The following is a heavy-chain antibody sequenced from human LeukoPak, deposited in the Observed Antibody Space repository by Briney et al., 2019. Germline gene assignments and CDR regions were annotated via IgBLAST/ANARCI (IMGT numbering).Heavy chain of an antibody. J-gene: IGHJ5*02. V-gene: IGHV4-34*01. D-gene: IGHD3-10*01. CDR2: ITHNGYT. CDR3: AASGGHINSFDP. CDR1: GVSFSGYY. Sequence: SETLSLTCAVYGVSFSGYYWGWIRQPPGKGLQWIGEITHNGYTNYNPALKRRVTISIDTSKNEFSLKVSSVTAADMAIYYCAASGGHINSFDPWGQGTLVTVSS.